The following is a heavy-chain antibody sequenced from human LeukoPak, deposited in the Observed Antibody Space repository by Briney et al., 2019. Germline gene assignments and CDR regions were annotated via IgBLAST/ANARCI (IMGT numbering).Heavy chain of an antibody. CDR1: GFTFSSYA. Sequence: GGSLRLSCAASGFTFSSYAMHWVRQAPGKGLEWVAVISYDGSNKYYADSVKGRFTISRDNAKNSLYLQMNSLRAEDTALYYCAKDPYGSGQFDYWGQGTLVTVSS. CDR2: ISYDGSNK. J-gene: IGHJ4*02. CDR3: AKDPYGSGQFDY. V-gene: IGHV3-30-3*01. D-gene: IGHD3-10*01.